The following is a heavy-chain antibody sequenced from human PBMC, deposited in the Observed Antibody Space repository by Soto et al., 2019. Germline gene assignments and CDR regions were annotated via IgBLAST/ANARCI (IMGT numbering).Heavy chain of an antibody. D-gene: IGHD4-17*01. Sequence: PGGSLRLSCAASGFTFSSYSMNWVRQAPGKGLEWVSYISSSSSTIYYADSVKGRFAISRDNAKNSLYLQMNSLRAEDTAVYYCAREVIYGDYVMGSDYFDYWGQGTLVTVSS. V-gene: IGHV3-48*01. CDR2: ISSSSSTI. J-gene: IGHJ4*02. CDR1: GFTFSSYS. CDR3: AREVIYGDYVMGSDYFDY.